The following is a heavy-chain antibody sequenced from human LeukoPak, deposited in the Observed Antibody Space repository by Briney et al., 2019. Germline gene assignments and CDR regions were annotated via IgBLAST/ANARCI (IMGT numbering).Heavy chain of an antibody. V-gene: IGHV3-48*03. CDR2: ISSSGTTV. Sequence: GGSLRLSCAASGFTFRSYEMNWVRQAPGRGLEWVSYISSSGTTVYYADSVKGRFTISRDNAKNSLYLQMNSLRAEDTAVYYCARDPGVGSIDCPGIYWGQGTLVTVSS. D-gene: IGHD2-21*02. CDR1: GFTFRSYE. J-gene: IGHJ4*02. CDR3: ARDPGVGSIDCPGIY.